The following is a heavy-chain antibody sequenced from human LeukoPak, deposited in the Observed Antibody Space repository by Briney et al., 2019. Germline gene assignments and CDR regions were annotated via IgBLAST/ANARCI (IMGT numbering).Heavy chain of an antibody. CDR3: ARDLGDYVWGSSGWFDP. D-gene: IGHD3-16*01. CDR2: IRYDGSNK. CDR1: GFTFSSYG. Sequence: GGSLRLSCAASGFTFSSYGMHWVRQAPGKGLEWVAFIRYDGSNKYYADSVKGRFTISRDNAKNSLYLQMNSLRAEDTAVYYCARDLGDYVWGSSGWFDPWGQGTLVTVSS. J-gene: IGHJ5*02. V-gene: IGHV3-30*02.